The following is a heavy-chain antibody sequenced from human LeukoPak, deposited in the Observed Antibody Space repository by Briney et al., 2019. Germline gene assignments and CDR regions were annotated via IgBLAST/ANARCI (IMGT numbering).Heavy chain of an antibody. CDR3: AQVRLGELSLYY. CDR1: GFSLSTRGVG. J-gene: IGHJ4*02. Sequence: SGPTLVNPTQTLTLTCTFSGFSLSTRGVGVGWIRQPPGKALEWLALIYWDDDKRYSPSLKSRLTITKDTSKNQVVLTMTNMDPVDTATYYCAQVRLGELSLYYWGQGTLVTVSS. D-gene: IGHD3-16*02. CDR2: IYWDDDK. V-gene: IGHV2-5*02.